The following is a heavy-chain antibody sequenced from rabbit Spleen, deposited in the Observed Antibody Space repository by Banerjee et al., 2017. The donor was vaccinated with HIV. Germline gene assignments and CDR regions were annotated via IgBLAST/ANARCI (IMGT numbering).Heavy chain of an antibody. J-gene: IGHJ2*01. D-gene: IGHD1-1*01. CDR1: AFSLMYNDV. V-gene: IGHV1S45*01. CDR2: INAATAKP. CDR3: ARNYVNAFDP. Sequence: QEQLVESGGGLVQPEGSLTLTCSASAFSLMYNDVMCWVRQAPGKGLEWIACINAATAKPVYATWAKGRFTISRTSSTTVTLRMTSLTAADRATYFCARNYVNAFDPWGPGTLVTVS.